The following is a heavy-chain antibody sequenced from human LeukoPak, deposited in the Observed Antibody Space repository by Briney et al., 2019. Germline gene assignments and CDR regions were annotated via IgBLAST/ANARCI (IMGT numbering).Heavy chain of an antibody. Sequence: GGSLRLSCAASGFPFDDYGMSWVRQAPGKGLEWVSGINWNGGSTGYADSVKGRFTISRDNAKNSLYLQMNSLRAGDTALYYCARERTYYYDSNPDYFDYWGQGTLVTVSS. CDR3: ARERTYYYDSNPDYFDY. CDR1: GFPFDDYG. V-gene: IGHV3-20*04. J-gene: IGHJ4*02. CDR2: INWNGGST. D-gene: IGHD3-22*01.